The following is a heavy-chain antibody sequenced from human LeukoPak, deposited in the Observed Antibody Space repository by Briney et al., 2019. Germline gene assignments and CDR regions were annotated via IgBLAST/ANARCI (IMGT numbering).Heavy chain of an antibody. J-gene: IGHJ3*02. Sequence: PGGSLRLSCAASGFTFSSYGMHWVRQAPGKGLEWVAVISYDGSNKYYADSVKGRFTISRDNSKNTLYLQMNSPRAEDTAVYYCAKDLSYLADAFDIWGQGTMVTVSS. V-gene: IGHV3-30*18. CDR1: GFTFSSYG. CDR3: AKDLSYLADAFDI. D-gene: IGHD3-16*01. CDR2: ISYDGSNK.